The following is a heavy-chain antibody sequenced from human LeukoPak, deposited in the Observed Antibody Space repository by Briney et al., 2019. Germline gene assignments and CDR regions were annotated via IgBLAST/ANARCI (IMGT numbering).Heavy chain of an antibody. V-gene: IGHV4-59*01. J-gene: IGHJ4*02. CDR3: ARGRITIFGVVTPHFDY. CDR1: GGSISSYY. D-gene: IGHD3-3*01. CDR2: NYNNGNT. Sequence: SETLSLTCTVSGGSISSYYWSWIRQPPGKGLAWIGYNYNNGNTNYNPSLKSRVTTSVDTSKNQFSLKLSSVTADDTAVYYCARGRITIFGVVTPHFDYWGQGTLITVSS.